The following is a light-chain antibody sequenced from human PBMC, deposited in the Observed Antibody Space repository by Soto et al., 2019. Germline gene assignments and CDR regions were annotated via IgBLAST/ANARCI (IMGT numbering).Light chain of an antibody. CDR3: CSNAAGSTYV. Sequence: QSVLIQPPSVSGSPGQSVTISCTGTSSDVGSYDYVSWYQQHPGTVPKPMIYNVNTQPSGVPDRFSGSKSGNTASMTISGLQAEDEADYCCCSNAAGSTYVFGSGTKVTVL. CDR2: NVN. V-gene: IGLV2-11*01. CDR1: SSDVGSYDY. J-gene: IGLJ1*01.